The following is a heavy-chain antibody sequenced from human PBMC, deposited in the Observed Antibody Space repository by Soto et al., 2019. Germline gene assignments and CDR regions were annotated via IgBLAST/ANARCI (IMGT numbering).Heavy chain of an antibody. CDR2: ISGSATST. V-gene: IGHV3-23*01. J-gene: IGHJ6*02. CDR1: GFTFGSYA. CDR3: GKASTAYIQIHATDV. Sequence: EVQLLESGGGLVHPGGSLRLSCADSGFTFGSYAMSWVRQAPGKGLEWVSSISGSATSTYYADSVKGRFIISRDSSKNTLYLQMNSLRAVDTAIYYCGKASTAYIQIHATDVWGQGTTVTASS. D-gene: IGHD1-1*01.